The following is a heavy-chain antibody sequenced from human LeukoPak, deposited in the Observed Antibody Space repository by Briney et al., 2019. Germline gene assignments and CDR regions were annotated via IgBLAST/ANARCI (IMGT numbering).Heavy chain of an antibody. CDR2: INPNSGGT. V-gene: IGHV1-2*02. CDR1: GYTFTGYY. Sequence: ASVKVSCKASGYTFTGYYMHWVRQAPGQGLEWMGWINPNSGGTNYAQKFQGRVTMTRDTSISTAYMELSRLRSDDTAVYYCARDVVGSRGYYLGDYWGQGTLVTVSS. CDR3: ARDVVGSRGYYLGDY. D-gene: IGHD3-22*01. J-gene: IGHJ4*02.